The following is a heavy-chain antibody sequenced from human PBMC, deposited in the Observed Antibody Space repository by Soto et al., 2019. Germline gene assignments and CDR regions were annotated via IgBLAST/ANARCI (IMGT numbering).Heavy chain of an antibody. CDR2: ISYDGSNK. CDR1: GFTFSSYA. CDR3: ARDGGDIVLMVYAPIINWFDP. V-gene: IGHV3-30-3*01. J-gene: IGHJ5*02. D-gene: IGHD2-8*01. Sequence: ESGGGVVQPGRSLRLSCAASGFTFSSYAMHWVRQAPGKGLEWVAVISYDGSNKYYADSVKGRFTISRDNSKNTLYLQMNSLRAEDTAVYYCARDGGDIVLMVYAPIINWFDPWGQGTLVTVSS.